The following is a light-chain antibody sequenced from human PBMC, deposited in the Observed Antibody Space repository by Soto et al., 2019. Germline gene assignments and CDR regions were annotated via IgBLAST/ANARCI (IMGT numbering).Light chain of an antibody. Sequence: ETGMTQSPATLSVSPGERATLSCRASQSVSSDLAWYQQKPGQAPRLLIFGASTRATNIPARFTGSRSGTEFTLTISSLQSDDFAGYYCQQYNTWHRTFGQGTKVESK. J-gene: IGKJ1*01. V-gene: IGKV3-15*01. CDR2: GAS. CDR1: QSVSSD. CDR3: QQYNTWHRT.